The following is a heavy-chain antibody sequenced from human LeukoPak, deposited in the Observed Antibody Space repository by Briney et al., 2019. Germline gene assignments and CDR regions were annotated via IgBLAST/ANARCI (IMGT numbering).Heavy chain of an antibody. J-gene: IGHJ4*02. D-gene: IGHD3-22*01. CDR3: ARDVSHRLFYESSGYYILFDY. V-gene: IGHV1-18*01. CDR2: ISANNGNA. Sequence: GAAVKVSCKASGYMFSSYGISWVRQAPGQGLEWMGWISANNGNANYAQKLQGRVTMTRDTSTSTAYMELRSPRSDDTAVYYCARDVSHRLFYESSGYYILFDYWGQGTLVTVSS. CDR1: GYMFSSYG.